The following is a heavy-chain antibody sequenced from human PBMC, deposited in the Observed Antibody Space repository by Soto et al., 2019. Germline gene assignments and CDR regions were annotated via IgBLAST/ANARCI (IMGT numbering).Heavy chain of an antibody. CDR3: ARSGGYGDYYFDY. Sequence: SETLSLTCTVSGGSISSYYWSWIRQPPGKGLEWIGYIYYSGSTNYNPSLKSRVTISVDTSKNQFSLKLSSVTAADTAVYYCARSGGYGDYYFDYWGQGTLVTVSS. CDR1: GGSISSYY. J-gene: IGHJ4*02. D-gene: IGHD4-17*01. V-gene: IGHV4-59*01. CDR2: IYYSGST.